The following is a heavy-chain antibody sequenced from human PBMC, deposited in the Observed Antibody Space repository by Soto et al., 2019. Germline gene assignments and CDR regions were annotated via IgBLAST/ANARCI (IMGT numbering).Heavy chain of an antibody. CDR1: GYTFTSYS. CDR3: ARGGYYDSSGSRNYHYYGMNV. Sequence: ASVKVSCKASGYTFTSYSMHWVRQAPGQRLEWMGWINVGNGNTKYSQKFQGRVTMTTDTSSNTAYMELRSLRSDDTAMYYCARGGYYDSSGSRNYHYYGMNVWGQGTTVTVSS. CDR2: INVGNGNT. V-gene: IGHV1-3*01. D-gene: IGHD3-22*01. J-gene: IGHJ6*02.